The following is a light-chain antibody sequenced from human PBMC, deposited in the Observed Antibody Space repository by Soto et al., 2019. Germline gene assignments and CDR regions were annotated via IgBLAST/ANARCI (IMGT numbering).Light chain of an antibody. V-gene: IGKV3-11*01. Sequence: EIVLTQSPATLSLSPGERATLSCRASQSLSTYLAWYQQKPGQAPRLLIYDASNRATGIPGRFSGSGSGTDFTLTISSLETEDLAVYYCQQRSNWPLTFGGGTKVEVK. J-gene: IGKJ4*01. CDR1: QSLSTY. CDR3: QQRSNWPLT. CDR2: DAS.